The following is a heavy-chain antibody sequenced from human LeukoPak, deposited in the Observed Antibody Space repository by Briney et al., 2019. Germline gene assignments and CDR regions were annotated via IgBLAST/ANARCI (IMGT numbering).Heavy chain of an antibody. V-gene: IGHV4-59*01. Sequence: PSETLSLTCTVSGGSISSYYWSWIRQPPGKGLEWIGYIYYSGSTNYNPSLKSRVTISVDTSKNQFSLKLSSVTAVDTAVYYCARTHGYYYGMDVWGKGTTVTVSS. CDR2: IYYSGST. CDR1: GGSISSYY. J-gene: IGHJ6*04. CDR3: ARTHGYYYGMDV.